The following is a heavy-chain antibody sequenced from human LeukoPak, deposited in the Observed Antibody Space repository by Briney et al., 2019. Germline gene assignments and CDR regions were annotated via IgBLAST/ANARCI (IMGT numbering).Heavy chain of an antibody. V-gene: IGHV3-7*01. J-gene: IGHJ3*02. Sequence: PGGSLRLSCAASGFTFSSYWMSWVRQAPGKGLEWVANIKQDGSEEYYVDSVKGRFTISRDNAKNSLYLQMNSLRAEDTAVYYCARDAPEFWSGHDFNDAFDIWGQGTMVTVSS. CDR1: GFTFSSYW. CDR2: IKQDGSEE. CDR3: ARDAPEFWSGHDFNDAFDI. D-gene: IGHD3-3*01.